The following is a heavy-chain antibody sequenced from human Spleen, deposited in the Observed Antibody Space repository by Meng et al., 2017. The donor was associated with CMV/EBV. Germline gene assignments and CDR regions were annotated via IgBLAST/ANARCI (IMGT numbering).Heavy chain of an antibody. CDR3: AGDIVERHYYYYGMDV. J-gene: IGHJ6*02. V-gene: IGHV1-2*02. D-gene: IGHD1-1*01. CDR2: INPNSGGT. Sequence: ASVKVSCKASGYTFTGYYMHWVRQAPGQGLEWMGWINPNSGGTNYAQKFQGRVTMTRDTSISTAYMELSRLRSDDTAVYYCAGDIVERHYYYYGMDVWGQGTTVTVSS. CDR1: GYTFTGYY.